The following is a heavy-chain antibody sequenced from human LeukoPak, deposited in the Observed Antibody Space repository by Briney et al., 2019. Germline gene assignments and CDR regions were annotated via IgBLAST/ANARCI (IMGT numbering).Heavy chain of an antibody. D-gene: IGHD6-19*01. J-gene: IGHJ4*02. CDR2: IYTVGTT. V-gene: IGHV3-66*01. CDR3: ARRDSSGWYFDY. Sequence: GGSLRLSCAASGFTVSSYYMSLVRQAPGEGLEWVSAIYTVGTTYYADSVKGRFTVSRDNSKNTLYLQMSSLRVEDTAVYYCARRDSSGWYFDYWGQGTLVTVSS. CDR1: GFTVSSYY.